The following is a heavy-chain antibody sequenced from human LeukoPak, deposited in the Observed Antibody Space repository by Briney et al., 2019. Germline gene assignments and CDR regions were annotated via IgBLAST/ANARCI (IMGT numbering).Heavy chain of an antibody. CDR1: GASVRGYY. Sequence: PSKTLSLTCTVSGASVRGYYWSWIRQPPGKGLEWIGYIHYTGNTDYNPSLTSRVTMSVDTSKNQFSLMLTSVTAADTAVYYCARGYGSGSYNNFNQWGQGLLVAVSS. J-gene: IGHJ4*02. D-gene: IGHD3-10*01. V-gene: IGHV4-59*02. CDR3: ARGYGSGSYNNFNQ. CDR2: IHYTGNT.